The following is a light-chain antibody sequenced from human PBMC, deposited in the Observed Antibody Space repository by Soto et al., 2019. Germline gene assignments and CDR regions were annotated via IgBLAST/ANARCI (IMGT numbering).Light chain of an antibody. CDR1: QIVSTTY. CDR3: QQYGSSPMYT. V-gene: IGKV3-20*01. CDR2: GSS. Sequence: EIVLTQSPGTLSLSPGERATLSCRASQIVSTTYLAWYQQKPGQAPRLLIYGSSSRAPGIPDRFSGSGSGTDFTLTISRLETEDLAVYYCQQYGSSPMYTFGQGTKLEIK. J-gene: IGKJ2*01.